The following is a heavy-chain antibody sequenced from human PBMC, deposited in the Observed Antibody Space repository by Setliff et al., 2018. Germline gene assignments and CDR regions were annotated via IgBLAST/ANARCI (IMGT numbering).Heavy chain of an antibody. CDR2: INHRGST. CDR3: AASRAYTGAVEEWFLPKTFDF. Sequence: PSETLSLTCVVYGDSFSDYYWSWIRQPPGKGLEWIEEINHRGSTNYSPSLRSRVTMSVDTSKNQFSLKLSSVTAADAALYYCAASRAYTGAVEEWFLPKTFDFWGQGSPVTVSS. V-gene: IGHV4-34*01. CDR1: GDSFSDYY. J-gene: IGHJ4*02. D-gene: IGHD3-10*01.